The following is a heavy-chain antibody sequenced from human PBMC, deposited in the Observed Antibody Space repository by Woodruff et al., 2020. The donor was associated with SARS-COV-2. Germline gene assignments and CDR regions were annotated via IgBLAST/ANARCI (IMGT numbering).Heavy chain of an antibody. J-gene: IGHJ4*02. CDR3: ARHDVDSAQTPYDSSGYYPDY. D-gene: IGHD3-22*01. Sequence: PSLKSRVTISVDTSKNQFSLKLSSVTAADTAVYYCARHDVDSAQTPYDSSGYYPDYWGQGTLVTVSS. V-gene: IGHV4-39*01.